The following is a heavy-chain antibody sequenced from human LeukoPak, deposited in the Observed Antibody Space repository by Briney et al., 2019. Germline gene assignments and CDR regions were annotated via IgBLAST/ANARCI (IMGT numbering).Heavy chain of an antibody. V-gene: IGHV3-30*04. Sequence: GGSLRLSCAASGFTFSSYAMHWVRQAPGKGLEWVAVISYDGSNKYYADSVKGRFTISRDNSKNTLYLQMNSLRAEDTAVYYCARDIVVVPAAPFYYYYGMDVWGQGTTVTVSS. J-gene: IGHJ6*02. CDR2: ISYDGSNK. CDR1: GFTFSSYA. D-gene: IGHD2-2*01. CDR3: ARDIVVVPAAPFYYYYGMDV.